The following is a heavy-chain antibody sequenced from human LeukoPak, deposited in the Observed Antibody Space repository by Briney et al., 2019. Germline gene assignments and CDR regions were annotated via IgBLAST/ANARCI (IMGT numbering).Heavy chain of an antibody. Sequence: GGSLRLSCAASGFTFSSYGMHWVRQAPGKGLEWVAVIWYDGSNKYYADSVKGRFTISRDNSKNTLYLQMNSLRAEDTAVYYCARGLIRVRGSGSYFAHYFDYWGQGTLVSVSS. V-gene: IGHV3-33*01. CDR1: GFTFSSYG. D-gene: IGHD3-10*01. J-gene: IGHJ4*02. CDR3: ARGLIRVRGSGSYFAHYFDY. CDR2: IWYDGSNK.